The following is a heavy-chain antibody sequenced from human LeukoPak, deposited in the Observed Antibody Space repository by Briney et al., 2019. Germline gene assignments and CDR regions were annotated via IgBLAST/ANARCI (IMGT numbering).Heavy chain of an antibody. CDR2: INPNSGGT. V-gene: IGHV1-2*02. CDR3: ARARNMITFGGVIGGGY. CDR1: GYTFTGYY. J-gene: IGHJ4*02. Sequence: RASVKVSCKASGYTFTGYYMHWVRQAPGQGLEWMGWINPNSGGTNYAQKFQGRVTMTRDTSISTAYMELSRLRSDDTAVYYCARARNMITFGGVIGGGYWGQGTLVTVSS. D-gene: IGHD3-16*02.